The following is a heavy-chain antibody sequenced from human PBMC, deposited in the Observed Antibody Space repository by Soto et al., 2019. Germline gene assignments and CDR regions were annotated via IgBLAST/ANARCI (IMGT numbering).Heavy chain of an antibody. Sequence: QVQLVQSGAEVKKPGASVKVSCKASGYTFTSYGISWVRQAPGQGLEWMGWISAYNGNTNYAQKLQGRVTMTTDTSTSTAYMELRSLRSDDTAVYYCAVRRCTIFCLEPLGPGNYWGQGTLVTVSS. CDR2: ISAYNGNT. V-gene: IGHV1-18*01. D-gene: IGHD3-9*01. J-gene: IGHJ4*02. CDR1: GYTFTSYG. CDR3: AVRRCTIFCLEPLGPGNY.